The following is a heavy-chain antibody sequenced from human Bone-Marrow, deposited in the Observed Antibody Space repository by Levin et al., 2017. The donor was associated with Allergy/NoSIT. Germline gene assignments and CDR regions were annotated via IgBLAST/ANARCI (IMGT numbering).Heavy chain of an antibody. CDR2: ISGSGGST. CDR3: AKVPSGSYWDYYYYMDV. Sequence: PGGSLRLSCAASGFTFSSYAMSWVRQAPGKGLEWVSGISGSGGSTYYADSVKGRFTISRDNSKNTLYLQMNSLRAEDTAVFYCAKVPSGSYWDYYYYMDVWGKGTTVTVSS. CDR1: GFTFSSYA. D-gene: IGHD3-10*01. J-gene: IGHJ6*03. V-gene: IGHV3-23*01.